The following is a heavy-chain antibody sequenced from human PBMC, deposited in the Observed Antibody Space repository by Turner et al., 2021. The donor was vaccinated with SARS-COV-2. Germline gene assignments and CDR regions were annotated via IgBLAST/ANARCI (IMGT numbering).Heavy chain of an antibody. J-gene: IGHJ5*02. CDR1: GYTFTGYY. V-gene: IGHV1-2*02. CDR2: INPNSGGT. Sequence: QVQLVQSGAAVKKPGASVKVSCKASGYTFTGYYMHWVRQAPGQGLEWMGWINPNSGGTIYAQKFQGRVTMTRETSVSTAYMELGRLRSDDTAVYYCARQATAMFTGPRPATAAGFDPWGQGTLVTVSS. CDR3: ARQATAMFTGPRPATAAGFDP. D-gene: IGHD5-18*01.